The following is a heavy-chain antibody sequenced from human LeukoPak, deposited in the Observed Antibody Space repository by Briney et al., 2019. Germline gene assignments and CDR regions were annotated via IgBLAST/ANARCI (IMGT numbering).Heavy chain of an antibody. J-gene: IGHJ1*01. D-gene: IGHD4-17*01. CDR1: GFTFSNYG. Sequence: GGSLRLSCAASGFTFSNYGMQWVRQAPGKGLEWVAVISYDASTKYYADSVKGRFTISRDNSKSTLYLQMNSLRAEDTAVYYCAKESGIRSYGAYFPHRGQGTLVTVSS. V-gene: IGHV3-30*18. CDR3: AKESGIRSYGAYFPH. CDR2: ISYDASTK.